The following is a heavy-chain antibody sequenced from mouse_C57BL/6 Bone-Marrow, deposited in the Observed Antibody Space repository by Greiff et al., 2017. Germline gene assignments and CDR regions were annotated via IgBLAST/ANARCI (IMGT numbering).Heavy chain of an antibody. CDR2: IDPEIGDT. CDR3: SSFDGNYFDF. Sequence: EVQLQQSGAELVRPGASVKLSCTASGFNIKDDYIHWVKQRPEQGLEWIGWIDPEIGDTEYASKFQGKATITSDTSSNTAYLQLSSLTSEYTAVYDCSSFDGNYFDFGGQGTPLTVAS. CDR1: GFNIKDDY. J-gene: IGHJ2*01. V-gene: IGHV14-4*01. D-gene: IGHD2-3*01.